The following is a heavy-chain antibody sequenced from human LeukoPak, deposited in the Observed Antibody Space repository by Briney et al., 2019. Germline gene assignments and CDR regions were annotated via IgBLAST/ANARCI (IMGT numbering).Heavy chain of an antibody. CDR1: GYTFASYS. J-gene: IGHJ5*02. D-gene: IGHD6-6*01. Sequence: ASVKVSCKASGYTFASYSLHWVRPAPGQGLEWMGLINPCDGSTTYAQKFQGRVSLTRDMSTSTGQMELSSLTSEDTAVYFCARDTGLAARYVSWGQGTLVTVSS. CDR2: INPCDGST. CDR3: ARDTGLAARYVS. V-gene: IGHV1-46*01.